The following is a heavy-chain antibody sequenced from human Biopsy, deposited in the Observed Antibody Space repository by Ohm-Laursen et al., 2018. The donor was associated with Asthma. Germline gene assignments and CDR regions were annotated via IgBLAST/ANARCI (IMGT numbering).Heavy chain of an antibody. CDR2: ISGSGGST. CDR3: AKDSGSCHADFDY. J-gene: IGHJ4*02. Sequence: SLRLSCTASGFTFSSYAMSWVRQAPGKGLEWVSAISGSGGSTYYADSVKGRFTISRDNSKNTLYLQMNSLGAEDAAVYYCAKDSGSCHADFDYWGQGTLVTVSS. V-gene: IGHV3-23*01. CDR1: GFTFSSYA. D-gene: IGHD1-26*01.